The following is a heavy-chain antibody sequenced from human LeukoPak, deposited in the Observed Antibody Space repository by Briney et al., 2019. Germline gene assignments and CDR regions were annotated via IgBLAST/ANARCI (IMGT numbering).Heavy chain of an antibody. D-gene: IGHD6-13*01. Sequence: GGSLRLSCAASGFTFSSYAMHWVRQAPGKGLEWVAVISYDGSNKYYADSVKGRFTISRDNSKNTLYLQMNSLRAEDTAVYYCARPSEAANYYYYYGMDVWGQGTTVTVSS. CDR3: ARPSEAANYYYYYGMDV. V-gene: IGHV3-30-3*01. CDR1: GFTFSSYA. J-gene: IGHJ6*02. CDR2: ISYDGSNK.